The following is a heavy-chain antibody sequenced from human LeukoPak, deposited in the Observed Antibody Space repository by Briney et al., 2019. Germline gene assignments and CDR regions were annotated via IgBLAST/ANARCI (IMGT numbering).Heavy chain of an antibody. V-gene: IGHV4-34*01. Sequence: SETLSLTCAVYGGSFSGYYWSWIGQPPGKGLEWIGEINHSGSTNYNPSLKSRVTISVDTSKNQFSLKLSSVTAADTAVCYCARLPVSTTGTTGNYYYYMDVWGKGTTVTISS. D-gene: IGHD1-1*01. CDR3: ARLPVSTTGTTGNYYYYMDV. J-gene: IGHJ6*03. CDR2: INHSGST. CDR1: GGSFSGYY.